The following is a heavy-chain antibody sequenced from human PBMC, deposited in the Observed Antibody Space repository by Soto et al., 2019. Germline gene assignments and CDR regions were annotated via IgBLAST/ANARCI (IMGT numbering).Heavy chain of an antibody. J-gene: IGHJ4*02. Sequence: QVQLVQSGAEVRQPASSVKVSCKTSGGTFSSYAISWVRQAPGHGLEWMGGIVTIVDTATYAQKFQGRVTITADESTSTAYMELSSLRSDDTAIYYCVRVVAIPGYPDNWGQGTLVTVSS. CDR1: GGTFSSYA. CDR3: VRVVAIPGYPDN. V-gene: IGHV1-69*12. D-gene: IGHD5-12*01. CDR2: IVTIVDTA.